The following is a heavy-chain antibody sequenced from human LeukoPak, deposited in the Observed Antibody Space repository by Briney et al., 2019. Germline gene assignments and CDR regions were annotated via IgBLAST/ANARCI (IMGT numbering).Heavy chain of an antibody. CDR2: MNPNSGNT. CDR3: ARGKHYDFWSAYPDFDY. V-gene: IGHV1-8*01. D-gene: IGHD3-3*01. Sequence: ASVKVSCKASGYTFTSYDINWVRQATGQGLEWMGGMNPNSGNTGYAQKFQGRVTMTRNTSISTAYMELSSLRSEDTAVYYCARGKHYDFWSAYPDFDYWGQGTLVTVSS. J-gene: IGHJ4*02. CDR1: GYTFTSYD.